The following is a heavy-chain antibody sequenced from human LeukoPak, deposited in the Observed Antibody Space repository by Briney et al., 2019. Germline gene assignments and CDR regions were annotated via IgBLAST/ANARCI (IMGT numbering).Heavy chain of an antibody. Sequence: GGSLRLSCAASGFTVSSNYMSWVRQAPGKGLEWVSYISSSGSTMHYADSVKGRFTISRDNAKSSLYLQMNSLRAEDTAVYYCAELGITMIGGVWGKGTTVTISS. V-gene: IGHV3-11*04. CDR2: ISSSGSTM. CDR3: AELGITMIGGV. D-gene: IGHD3-10*02. CDR1: GFTVSSNY. J-gene: IGHJ6*04.